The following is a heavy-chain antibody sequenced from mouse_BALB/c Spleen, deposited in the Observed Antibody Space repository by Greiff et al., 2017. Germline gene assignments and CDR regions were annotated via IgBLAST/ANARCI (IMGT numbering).Heavy chain of an antibody. CDR2: ISYSGST. CDR3: ARTPIYYDYYAMDY. Sequence: EVKLMESGPGLVKPSQSLSLTCTVTGYSITSDYAWNWIRQFPGNKLEWMGYISYSGSTSYNPSLKSRISITRDTSKNQFFLQLNSVTTEDTATYYCARTPIYYDYYAMDYWGQGTSVTVSS. V-gene: IGHV3-2*02. D-gene: IGHD2-1*01. J-gene: IGHJ4*01. CDR1: GYSITSDYA.